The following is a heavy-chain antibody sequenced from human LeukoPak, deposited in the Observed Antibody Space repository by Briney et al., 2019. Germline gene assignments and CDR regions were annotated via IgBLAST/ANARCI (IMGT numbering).Heavy chain of an antibody. V-gene: IGHV3-23*01. Sequence: PGGSLRLLCAASGFTFSSYAMSWVRQAPGKRLEWVSAISCSGGSTYYAHSMKGRFTISRDNSKNTLYLQMNSLRAEDTAVYYCARVVGAGSQYYYYYYYMDVWGKGTTVTVSS. D-gene: IGHD3-10*01. CDR1: GFTFSSYA. CDR2: ISCSGGST. CDR3: ARVVGAGSQYYYYYYYMDV. J-gene: IGHJ6*03.